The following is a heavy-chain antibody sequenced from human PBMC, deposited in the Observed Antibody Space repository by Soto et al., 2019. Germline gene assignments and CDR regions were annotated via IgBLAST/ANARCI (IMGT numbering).Heavy chain of an antibody. D-gene: IGHD6-19*01. CDR1: GLSLSTSKVG. CDR2: IYWDDDK. Sequence: GPTPVYPTRTLTMTCAFSGLSLSTSKVGVGWIRQPPGKALEWLALIYWDDDKRYSPSLKSRLTITKDTSKNQVVLTMTNMDPVDTATYYCAHRSVAGATNVFFDYWGQGTLVTVSS. V-gene: IGHV2-5*02. J-gene: IGHJ4*02. CDR3: AHRSVAGATNVFFDY.